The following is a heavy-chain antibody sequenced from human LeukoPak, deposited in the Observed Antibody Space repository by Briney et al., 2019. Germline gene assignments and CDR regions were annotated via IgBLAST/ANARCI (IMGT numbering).Heavy chain of an antibody. D-gene: IGHD2-2*01. J-gene: IGHJ4*02. CDR1: GYTFTSYD. Sequence: ASVKVSCKASGYTFTSYDINWVRQATGQGLEWMGWMNPNSGNTGYAQKFQGRVTMTRNTSISTAYMELSSLRSEDTAVYYCARARRRYCSSTSCSYYFDYWGQGTLVTVSS. V-gene: IGHV1-8*01. CDR2: MNPNSGNT. CDR3: ARARRRYCSSTSCSYYFDY.